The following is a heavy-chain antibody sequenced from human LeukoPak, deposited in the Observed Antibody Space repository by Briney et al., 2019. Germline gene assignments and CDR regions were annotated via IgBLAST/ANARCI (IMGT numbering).Heavy chain of an antibody. V-gene: IGHV3-21*01. D-gene: IGHD3-3*01. CDR2: ISSSSSYI. CDR3: ARYYDFWSGYFYGAEDGINGMDV. J-gene: IGHJ6*02. CDR1: RFTFSSYA. Sequence: GGSLRLSCAASRFTFSSYAMSWVRQAPGKGLEWVSSISSSSSYIYYADSVKGRFTISRDNAKNSLYLQMNSLRAEDTAVYYCARYYDFWSGYFYGAEDGINGMDVWGQGTTVTVSS.